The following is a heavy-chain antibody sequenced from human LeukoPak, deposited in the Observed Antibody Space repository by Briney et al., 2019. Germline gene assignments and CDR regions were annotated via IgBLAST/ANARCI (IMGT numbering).Heavy chain of an antibody. V-gene: IGHV1-18*01. CDR3: ARDRREYIAAAGPPDFDY. Sequence: ASVKVSCKASGYTFTSYGISWVRQSPGQGLEWMGWISAYNGNTNYAQKLQGRVTMTTDTSTSTAYMELRSLRSDDTAVYYCARDRREYIAAAGPPDFDYWGQGTLVTVSS. J-gene: IGHJ4*02. D-gene: IGHD6-13*01. CDR1: GYTFTSYG. CDR2: ISAYNGNT.